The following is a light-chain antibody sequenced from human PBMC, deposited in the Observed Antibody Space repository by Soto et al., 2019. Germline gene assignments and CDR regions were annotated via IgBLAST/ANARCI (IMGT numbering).Light chain of an antibody. V-gene: IGKV1-9*01. CDR3: QHLDSYST. J-gene: IGKJ5*01. Sequence: DIQLTQSPSFLSASVGDRVTITCRASQGISSYLAWYQQKPGKAPKRLIYAASTLQSGVPSRFRGSGSGTEFTLTISSLQPEDFATYYGQHLDSYSTFGQGTRLEIK. CDR1: QGISSY. CDR2: AAS.